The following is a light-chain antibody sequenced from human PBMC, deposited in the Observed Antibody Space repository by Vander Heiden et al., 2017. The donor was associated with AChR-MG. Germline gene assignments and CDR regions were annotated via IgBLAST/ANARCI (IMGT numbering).Light chain of an antibody. CDR3: QPDDDWPYS. CDR2: TTS. V-gene: IGKV3-15*01. CDR1: QSVDTW. Sequence: IVMTQSPATLSVSPGERATLSCRASQSVDTWVAWYQQKPGQAPRLLIYTTSNRATGIPARFSGSGSGTEFTLTSSSLQSEDFAVYFSQPDDDWPYSVGQGNKVEI. J-gene: IGKJ2*03.